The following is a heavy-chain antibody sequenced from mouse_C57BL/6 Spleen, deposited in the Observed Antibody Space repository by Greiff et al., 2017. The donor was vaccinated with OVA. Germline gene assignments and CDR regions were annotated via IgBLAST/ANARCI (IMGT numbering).Heavy chain of an antibody. V-gene: IGHV10-1*01. Sequence: EVKVEESGGGLVQPKGSLKLSCAASGFSFNTYAMNWVRQAPGKGLEWVARIRSKSNNYATYYADSVKDRFTISRDDSESMLYLQMNNLKTEDTAMYYCVRQGSSPFAYWGQGTLVTVSA. CDR2: IRSKSNNYAT. D-gene: IGHD1-1*01. J-gene: IGHJ3*01. CDR3: VRQGSSPFAY. CDR1: GFSFNTYA.